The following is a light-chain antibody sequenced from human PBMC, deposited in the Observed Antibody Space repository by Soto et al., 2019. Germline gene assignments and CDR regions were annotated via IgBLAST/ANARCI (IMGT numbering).Light chain of an antibody. CDR3: QQRSNWPPD. Sequence: EIVLTPSPGTLSFSPGERATLSCRASQSVSSTYLIWYQQKPGQAPRLLIYGASSRATGVPDRFSGGGSGTDFTLPISSLEPEDFAVYYCQQRSNWPPDFGQGTRRE. V-gene: IGKV3D-20*02. CDR2: GAS. J-gene: IGKJ5*01. CDR1: QSVSSTY.